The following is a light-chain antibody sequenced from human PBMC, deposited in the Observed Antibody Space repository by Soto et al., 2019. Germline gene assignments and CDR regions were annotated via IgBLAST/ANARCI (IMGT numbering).Light chain of an antibody. Sequence: NFMLPQPHSVSESPGQTVTLSCTRSSGSIASHSVQWYQQRPGRAPTTVIYEDNQRPSGVPDRFSGSTDGSSNSAYLTISGLQTEDEADYYCQSYDTSTVVFGGGTQLTVL. J-gene: IGLJ2*01. CDR1: SGSIASHS. CDR2: EDN. CDR3: QSYDTSTVV. V-gene: IGLV6-57*04.